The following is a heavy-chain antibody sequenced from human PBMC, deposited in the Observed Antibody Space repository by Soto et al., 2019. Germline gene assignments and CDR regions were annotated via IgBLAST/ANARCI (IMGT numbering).Heavy chain of an antibody. CDR2: ISAYNGNT. CDR1: GYTFTSYG. V-gene: IGHV1-18*01. CDR3: ALEVYCSSTSCYGSNLDP. J-gene: IGHJ5*02. Sequence: GASVKVCCKASGYTFTSYGISWVRQAPGQGLEWMGWISAYNGNTNYAQKFQGRVTITADESTSTAYMELSSLRSEDTAVYYCALEVYCSSTSCYGSNLDPWGQGTLVTVSS. D-gene: IGHD2-2*01.